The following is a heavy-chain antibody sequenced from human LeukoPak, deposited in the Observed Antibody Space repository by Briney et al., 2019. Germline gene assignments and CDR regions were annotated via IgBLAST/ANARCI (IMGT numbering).Heavy chain of an antibody. J-gene: IGHJ4*02. CDR3: AXXHEXKVTPTFDY. CDR1: XYTFTGYY. V-gene: IGHV1-2*02. CDR2: INPNSGGT. D-gene: IGHD4-23*01. Sequence: CXASXYTFTGYYMHWVRQAPGQGLEWMGWINPNSGGTNYAQKFQGRVTMTRDTSISTAYMELSRLRSDDTAVYYCAXXHEXKVTPTFDYWGQGTLVTVSS.